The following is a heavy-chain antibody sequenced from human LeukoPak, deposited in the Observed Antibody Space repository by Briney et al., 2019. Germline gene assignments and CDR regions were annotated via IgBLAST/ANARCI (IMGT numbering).Heavy chain of an antibody. CDR3: ARGRDDSSGYYSFTWFDP. D-gene: IGHD3-22*01. V-gene: IGHV1-69*06. CDR1: GGTFSSYA. J-gene: IGHJ5*02. CDR2: IIPIFGTA. Sequence: SVKVSCKASGGTFSSYAISWARQAPGQGLEWMGGIIPIFGTANYAQKFQGRVTITADKSTSTAYMELSSLRSEDTAVYYCARGRDDSSGYYSFTWFDPWGQGTLVTVSS.